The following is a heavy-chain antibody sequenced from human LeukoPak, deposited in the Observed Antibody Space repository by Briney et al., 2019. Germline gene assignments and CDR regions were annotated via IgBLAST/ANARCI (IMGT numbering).Heavy chain of an antibody. Sequence: GGSLRLSCAAAGFTFDDYAMHWVRQAPGKGLEWVSGISWNSGSIGYADSVKGRFTISRDNAKNSLYLQTNSLRAEDTALYYCAKSRHCSSTSCYRGFWFDPWGQGTLVTVSS. J-gene: IGHJ5*02. CDR2: ISWNSGSI. D-gene: IGHD2-2*01. CDR1: GFTFDDYA. CDR3: AKSRHCSSTSCYRGFWFDP. V-gene: IGHV3-9*01.